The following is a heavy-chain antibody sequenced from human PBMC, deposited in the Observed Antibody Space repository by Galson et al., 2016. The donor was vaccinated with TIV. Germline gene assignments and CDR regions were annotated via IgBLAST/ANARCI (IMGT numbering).Heavy chain of an antibody. J-gene: IGHJ4*02. CDR1: GFTFSSFA. V-gene: IGHV3-23*01. CDR2: IRPSATRT. Sequence: SLRLSCAASGFTFSSFAMTWVRQAPGKGLEWLSTIRPSATRTYYPDSVKDRFTTSRDDSSHKLFLQVNSLRAEDTAMYFCARETGGSGWYTVDYWGQGALVIVSS. D-gene: IGHD6-19*01. CDR3: ARETGGSGWYTVDY.